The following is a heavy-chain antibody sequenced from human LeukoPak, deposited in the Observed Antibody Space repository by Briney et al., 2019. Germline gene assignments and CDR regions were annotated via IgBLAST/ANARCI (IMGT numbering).Heavy chain of an antibody. Sequence: GASVKVSCKASGYTFTGYYMHWVRQAPGQGLEWMGWINPNSGGTNYAQKFQGRVTMTRDTSISTAYMELSRLRSDDTAVYYCARVELRPVGFFDYWGQATLVTVSS. CDR2: INPNSGGT. D-gene: IGHD1-26*01. CDR1: GYTFTGYY. J-gene: IGHJ4*02. CDR3: ARVELRPVGFFDY. V-gene: IGHV1-2*02.